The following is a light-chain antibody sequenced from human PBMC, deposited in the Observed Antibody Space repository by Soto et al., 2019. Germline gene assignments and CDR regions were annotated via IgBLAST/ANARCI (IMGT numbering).Light chain of an antibody. Sequence: DIQMTQSPSALSASVGDRATITCRASQSISSWLAWYQQKPGKAPKLLIYDASTLQSGVPSRFSGSGSETEFSLTIRALQPEDFATYYCQQLSRYPLTFGGGTKVDIK. J-gene: IGKJ4*01. V-gene: IGKV1-5*01. CDR1: QSISSW. CDR2: DAS. CDR3: QQLSRYPLT.